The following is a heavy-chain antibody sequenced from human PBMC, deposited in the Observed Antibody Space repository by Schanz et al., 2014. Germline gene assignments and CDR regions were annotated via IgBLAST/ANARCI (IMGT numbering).Heavy chain of an antibody. D-gene: IGHD1-1*01. CDR3: ARANGNNWYGKGLDY. CDR1: GFTFSTYA. V-gene: IGHV3-23*05. Sequence: EVQLLESGGGLVRPGGSLRLSCAASGFTFSTYAMSWVRQAPGKGLEWVSAIYASGATYYADSVKGRFTISRDNSKNTLYLQMNSLRADDTAVYFCARANGNNWYGKGLDYWGQGTQXTVSS. CDR2: IYASGAT. J-gene: IGHJ4*02.